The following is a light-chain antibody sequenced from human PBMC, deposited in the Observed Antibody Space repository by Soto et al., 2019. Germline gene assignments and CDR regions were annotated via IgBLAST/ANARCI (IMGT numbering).Light chain of an antibody. J-gene: IGKJ2*01. V-gene: IGKV3-20*01. CDR1: ENVSNNY. CDR2: GSS. Sequence: EVVLTQSPGTLSLSPGERATLSYRAGENVSNNYLAWYQQKPGQAPRLLIFGSSDRAAGIPDRFSGSGSGTDFNLTISRLEPEDFAVYYCQQYGSSPPYTFGQGTKLEIK. CDR3: QQYGSSPPYT.